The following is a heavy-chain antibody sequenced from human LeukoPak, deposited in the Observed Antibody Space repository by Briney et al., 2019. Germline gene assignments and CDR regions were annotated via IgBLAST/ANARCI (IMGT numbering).Heavy chain of an antibody. D-gene: IGHD3-22*01. CDR1: GDSISSYY. J-gene: IGHJ4*02. CDR2: IHYSGST. Sequence: PSETLSLTCTVSGDSISSYYWNWIRQPPGKGLEYIGCIHYSGSTDYNPSLKSRVTISLDRSKRQLSLNLRSVTAADTAVYYCARWGYFDSSGYFVAEYRGQGTLVTVSS. CDR3: ARWGYFDSSGYFVAEY. V-gene: IGHV4-59*01.